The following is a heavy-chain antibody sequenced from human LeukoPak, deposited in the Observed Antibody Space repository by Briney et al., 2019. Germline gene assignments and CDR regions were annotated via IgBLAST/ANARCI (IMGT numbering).Heavy chain of an antibody. CDR1: GFTFSSYS. CDR3: ARRAGAYSHPYDY. CDR2: IYSGGST. J-gene: IGHJ4*02. D-gene: IGHD4/OR15-4a*01. Sequence: GGSLRLSSAASGFTFSSYSMNWVRQAPGKGLEWVSFIYSGGSTHYSDSVKGRFTISRDNSKNTPYLQMNSLRAEDTAVYYCARRAGAYSHPYDYWGQGTLVTVSS. V-gene: IGHV3-53*01.